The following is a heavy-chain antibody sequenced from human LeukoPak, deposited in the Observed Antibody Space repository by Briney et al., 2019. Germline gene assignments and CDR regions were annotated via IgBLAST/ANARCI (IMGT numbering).Heavy chain of an antibody. CDR2: ISYDGSNK. V-gene: IGHV3-30-3*01. CDR1: GGSISSSN. CDR3: ARDPSSSGYYYNDY. J-gene: IGHJ4*02. D-gene: IGHD3-22*01. Sequence: TLSLTCAVSGGSISSSNWWSWVRQAPGKGLEWVAVISYDGSNKYYADSVKGRFTISRDNSKNTLYLQMNSLRAEDTAVYYCARDPSSSGYYYNDYWGQGTLVTVSS.